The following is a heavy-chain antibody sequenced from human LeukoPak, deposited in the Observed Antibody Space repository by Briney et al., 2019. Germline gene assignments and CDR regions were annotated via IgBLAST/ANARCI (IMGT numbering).Heavy chain of an antibody. V-gene: IGHV3-66*02. CDR3: ARASIASSGYYFDY. J-gene: IGHJ4*02. D-gene: IGHD6-6*01. CDR1: GFTASTNY. Sequence: GGSLRLSCAASGFTASTNYMTWVRQAPGKGLEWVSVIYSGGSTFYADSVKGRFTISKDNSKNTLYLQMNSLRAEDTAVYYCARASIASSGYYFDYWGQGTLVTVSS. CDR2: IYSGGST.